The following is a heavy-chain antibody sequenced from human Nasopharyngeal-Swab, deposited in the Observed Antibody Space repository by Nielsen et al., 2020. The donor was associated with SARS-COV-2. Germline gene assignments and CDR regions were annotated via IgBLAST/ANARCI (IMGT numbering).Heavy chain of an antibody. CDR3: ARFYDYVWGSYPQWTAFDI. CDR1: GGTFSSYA. V-gene: IGHV1-69*13. Sequence: SVKVSCKASGGTFSSYAISWVRQAPGQGLEWMGGIIPIFGTANYAQKFQGRVTITADESTSTAYMELSSLRSEDTAGYYCARFYDYVWGSYPQWTAFDIWGQGTMVPSPQ. CDR2: IIPIFGTA. D-gene: IGHD3-16*02. J-gene: IGHJ3*02.